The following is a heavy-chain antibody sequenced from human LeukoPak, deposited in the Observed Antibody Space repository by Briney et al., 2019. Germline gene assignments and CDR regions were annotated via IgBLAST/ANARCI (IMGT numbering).Heavy chain of an antibody. CDR1: GFTFSLYN. J-gene: IGHJ6*02. Sequence: AGSLRLSCAGSGFTFSLYNMHWVRQAPGKGLEWVALISFGGSPKYYADSVKGRFTISRDNSKNTLFLQMSSLKAEDTAVYYCAREGASNGYHYGMDVWGQGTTVSVS. CDR2: ISFGGSPK. CDR3: AREGASNGYHYGMDV. D-gene: IGHD5-12*01. V-gene: IGHV3-30*04.